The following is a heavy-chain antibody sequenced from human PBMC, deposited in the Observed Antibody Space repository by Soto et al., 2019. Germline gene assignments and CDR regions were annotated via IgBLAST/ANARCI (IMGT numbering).Heavy chain of an antibody. CDR2: MNPNSGNT. V-gene: IGHV1-8*01. CDR3: ARGSLPDYYYYYYYMDV. J-gene: IGHJ6*03. Sequence: ASVKVSCKASGYTFTSYDINWVRQATGQGLEWIGWMNPNSGNTGYAQKFQGRVTMTRNTSISTAYMELSSLRSEDTAVYYCARGSLPDYYYYYYYMDVWGKGTTVTVSS. D-gene: IGHD3-3*01. CDR1: GYTFTSYD.